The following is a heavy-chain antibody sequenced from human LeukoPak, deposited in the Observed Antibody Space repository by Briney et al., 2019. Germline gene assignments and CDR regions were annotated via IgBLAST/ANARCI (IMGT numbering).Heavy chain of an antibody. D-gene: IGHD3-16*01. J-gene: IGHJ4*02. V-gene: IGHV3-30*01. Sequence: PGTSLRLSCAASGFTFRHYSMHWVRQAPGKGLEWVAVVSFDGKIEYYAASVKGRFSISRDNSNSTLYLQMDSLRPDDTGLYYCVRARVTRGLGYWGQGTPVTVS. CDR1: GFTFRHYS. CDR3: VRARVTRGLGY. CDR2: VSFDGKIE.